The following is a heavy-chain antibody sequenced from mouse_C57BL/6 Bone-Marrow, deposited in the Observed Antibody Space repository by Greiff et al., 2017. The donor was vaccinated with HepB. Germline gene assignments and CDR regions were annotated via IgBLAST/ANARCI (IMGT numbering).Heavy chain of an antibody. V-gene: IGHV1-55*01. CDR3: AKMVTGY. Sequence: QVQLQQPGAELVKPGASVKMSCKASGFTFTSYWITWVKQRPGQGLEWIGDIYPGSGSTNYNQKFKSNTTLTVDTSSSTAYMQLSSLTSADSAVYYCAKMVTGYWGQGTTLTVSS. J-gene: IGHJ2*01. CDR2: IYPGSGST. D-gene: IGHD2-3*01. CDR1: GFTFTSYW.